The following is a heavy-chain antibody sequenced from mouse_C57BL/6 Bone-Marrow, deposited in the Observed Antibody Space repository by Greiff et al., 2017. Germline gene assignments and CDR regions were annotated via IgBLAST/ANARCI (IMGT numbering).Heavy chain of an antibody. Sequence: QVQLQQPGAELVKPGASVKLSCKASGYTFTSYWMPWVKQRPGQGLEWIGIIHPNSGSTNYNEKFKSKDTLTVDKSSSTAYMQLSSRTPEDAEVYYCASWGHQAWFAYWGQGTLVTVSA. CDR1: GYTFTSYW. V-gene: IGHV1-64*01. D-gene: IGHD3-3*01. CDR2: IHPNSGST. CDR3: ASWGHQAWFAY. J-gene: IGHJ3*01.